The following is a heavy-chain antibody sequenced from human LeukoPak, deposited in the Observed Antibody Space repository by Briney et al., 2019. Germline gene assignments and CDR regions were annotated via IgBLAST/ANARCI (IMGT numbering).Heavy chain of an antibody. CDR3: ARSQLLWFGVLNYYFDY. CDR1: GFTFSSYA. D-gene: IGHD3-10*01. Sequence: GGSLRLSCAASGFTFSSYAMHWVRQAPGKGLEYVSAISSNGGSTYYANSVKGRFTISRDNSKNTLYLQMGSLRAEDMAVYYCARSQLLWFGVLNYYFDYWGQGTLVTVSS. CDR2: ISSNGGST. J-gene: IGHJ4*02. V-gene: IGHV3-64*01.